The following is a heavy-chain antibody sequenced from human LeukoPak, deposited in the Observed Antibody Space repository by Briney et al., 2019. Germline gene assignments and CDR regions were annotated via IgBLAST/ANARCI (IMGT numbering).Heavy chain of an antibody. CDR3: ARSPGAVAGTGNDY. D-gene: IGHD6-19*01. CDR2: MNPNSGNT. V-gene: IGHV1-8*01. Sequence: ASVKVSCKASGYTFTSYDINWVRQATGQGLEWMGWMNPNSGNTGYAQKFQGRVTMTRDTSISTAYMELSRLRSDDTAVYYCARSPGAVAGTGNDYWGQGTLVTVSS. J-gene: IGHJ4*02. CDR1: GYTFTSYD.